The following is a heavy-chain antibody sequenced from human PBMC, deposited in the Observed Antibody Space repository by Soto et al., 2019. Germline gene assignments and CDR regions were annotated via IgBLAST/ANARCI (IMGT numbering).Heavy chain of an antibody. Sequence: PGGSLRLSCAASGFTFSSYSMNWVRQAPGKGLEWVSSTSSSSSYIYYADSVKGRFTISRDNAKNSLYLQMNSLRAEDTAVYYCARDRCGSYQELDCYYYYGMDVWGQGTTVTVSS. J-gene: IGHJ6*02. CDR1: GFTFSSYS. CDR2: TSSSSSYI. D-gene: IGHD1-26*01. V-gene: IGHV3-21*01. CDR3: ARDRCGSYQELDCYYYYGMDV.